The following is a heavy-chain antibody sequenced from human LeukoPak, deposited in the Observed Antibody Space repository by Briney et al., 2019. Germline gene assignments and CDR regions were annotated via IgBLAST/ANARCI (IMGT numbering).Heavy chain of an antibody. CDR1: GYTFTGYY. V-gene: IGHV1-2*02. J-gene: IGHJ4*02. D-gene: IGHD5-12*01. CDR3: ARVVRRHSGYDFGY. Sequence: ASVKVSCKASGYTFTGYYMHWVRQAPGQGLEWMGWINPNSGGTNYAQRFQGRVTMTRDTSISTAYMELSRLRSDDTAVYYCARVVRRHSGYDFGYWGQGTLVTVSS. CDR2: INPNSGGT.